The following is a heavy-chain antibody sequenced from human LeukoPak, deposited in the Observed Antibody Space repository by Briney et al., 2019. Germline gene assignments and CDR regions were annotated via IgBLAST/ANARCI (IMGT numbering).Heavy chain of an antibody. D-gene: IGHD2/OR15-2a*01. V-gene: IGHV3-74*01. CDR2: VDVHGQGT. CDR1: GFTFSSYW. Sequence: GGSLRLSCAASGFTFSSYWMHWVRHAPGKGPVWVSRVDVHGQGTAYADSVKGRFTISRDNAKNTLSLQMNSLSAEDTAVYYCARSNYDSTTFYYHLDLWGQGTLVTVSS. CDR3: ARSNYDSTTFYYHLDL. J-gene: IGHJ5*02.